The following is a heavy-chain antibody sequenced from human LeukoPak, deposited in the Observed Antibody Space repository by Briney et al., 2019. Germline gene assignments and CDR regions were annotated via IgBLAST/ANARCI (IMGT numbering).Heavy chain of an antibody. V-gene: IGHV3-30-3*01. CDR1: GFTFSAYA. CDR2: ISYDGSNK. CDR3: ALPMYYYDSSGYSAFDY. D-gene: IGHD3-22*01. Sequence: GGSLRLSCAASGFTFSAYAMTWVRQAPGKGLEWVAVISYDGSNKYYADSVKGRFTISRDNSKNTLYLQMNSLRAEDTAVYYCALPMYYYDSSGYSAFDYWGQGTLVTVSS. J-gene: IGHJ4*02.